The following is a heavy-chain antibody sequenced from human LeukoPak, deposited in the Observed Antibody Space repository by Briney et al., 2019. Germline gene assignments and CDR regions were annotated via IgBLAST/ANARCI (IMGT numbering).Heavy chain of an antibody. J-gene: IGHJ5*02. CDR1: GFTSDDYG. V-gene: IGHV3-20*04. CDR3: ARDTGWFDP. D-gene: IGHD4-17*01. Sequence: RPGGSLRLSCAASGFTSDDYGMSWVRQAPGKGLEWVSGITWNGDTTGYADSVKGRFTISRDNAKNSLYLQMNSLRAEDTAVYYCARDTGWFDPWGQGTLVTVSS. CDR2: ITWNGDTT.